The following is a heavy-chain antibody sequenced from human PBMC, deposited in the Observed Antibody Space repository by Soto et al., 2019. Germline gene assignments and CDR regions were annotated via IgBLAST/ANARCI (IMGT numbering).Heavy chain of an antibody. CDR2: IYHGGNT. CDR1: GGSISSDHW. CDR3: AISITMIEVALGY. J-gene: IGHJ4*02. V-gene: IGHV4-4*02. D-gene: IGHD3-22*01. Sequence: QVQLQESGPGLVKPSGTLSLTCAVSGGSISSDHWWSWVRQPPGKGLEWIGEIYHGGNTNYNPSLKGRVTISVDKSQNQFSLRLSSVTAADAAVYYCAISITMIEVALGYWGQGTLVTVSS.